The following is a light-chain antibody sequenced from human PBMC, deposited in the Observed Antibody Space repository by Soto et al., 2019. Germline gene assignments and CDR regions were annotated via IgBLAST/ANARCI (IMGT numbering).Light chain of an antibody. V-gene: IGKV3-20*01. CDR3: QQYGRSPLMYT. Sequence: EIVLTQSPGTLSLSPGERATLSCRASQSVNSNFLAWYQQKPGQAPRLLIYGASTRAAGVPARFSGSGSGTDFTLTITRLEPEDFAVYYCQQYGRSPLMYTFGQGTKLGVK. CDR2: GAS. J-gene: IGKJ2*01. CDR1: QSVNSNF.